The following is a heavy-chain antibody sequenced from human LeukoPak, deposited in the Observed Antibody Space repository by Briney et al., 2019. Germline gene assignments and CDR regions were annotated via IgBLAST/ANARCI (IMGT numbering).Heavy chain of an antibody. CDR3: ASEVYSGSYFN. D-gene: IGHD1-26*01. CDR1: GVSISSGSYY. CDR2: IYTSGST. Sequence: SETLSLTCTVSGVSISSGSYYWSWIRQPAGKGLEWIGHIYTSGSTNYNPSLKSRVTISVDTSKNQFSLKLSSVTAADTAVYYCASEVYSGSYFNWGQGTLVTVSS. J-gene: IGHJ4*02. V-gene: IGHV4-61*09.